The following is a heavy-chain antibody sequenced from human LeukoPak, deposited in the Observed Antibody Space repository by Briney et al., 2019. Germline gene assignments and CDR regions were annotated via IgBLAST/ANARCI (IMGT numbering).Heavy chain of an antibody. J-gene: IGHJ4*02. Sequence: GGSLRLSCAASGFTVSSNYMSWVRQAPGKGLEWVSGISGSGDNTYYADSVKGRFTISRDNSKNTLYVQVNSLGTEDTAAYYCAKGSYYDSSGSFYFDYWGQGTLVTVSS. CDR3: AKGSYYDSSGSFYFDY. CDR1: GFTVSSNY. D-gene: IGHD3-22*01. CDR2: ISGSGDNT. V-gene: IGHV3-23*01.